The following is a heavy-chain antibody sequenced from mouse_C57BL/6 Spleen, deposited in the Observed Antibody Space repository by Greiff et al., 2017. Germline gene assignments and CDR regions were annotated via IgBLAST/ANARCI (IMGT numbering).Heavy chain of an antibody. Sequence: QVQLQQPGAELVKPGASVKLSCKASGYTFTSYWMHWVKQRPGQGLEWIGMIHPNSGSTKYNEKFKSKATLTVDKSSSTAYMQLSSLTSEDSAVYYCARRAAQALDYWGQGTTLTVSS. CDR3: ARRAAQALDY. CDR2: IHPNSGST. D-gene: IGHD3-2*02. V-gene: IGHV1-64*01. J-gene: IGHJ2*01. CDR1: GYTFTSYW.